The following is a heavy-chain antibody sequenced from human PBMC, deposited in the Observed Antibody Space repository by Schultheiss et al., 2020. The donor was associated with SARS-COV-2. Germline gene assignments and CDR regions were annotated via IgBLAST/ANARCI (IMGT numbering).Heavy chain of an antibody. Sequence: SQTLSLTCTVSGGSILSYYWTWIRQPPGKGLEWIGYIYYSGSTNYNPSLKSQVTISVDTSKNQFSMKVTSVTGADTAVYYCARRGATFFAFDIWGQGTMVTVS. CDR3: ARRGATFFAFDI. CDR2: IYYSGST. V-gene: IGHV4-59*08. D-gene: IGHD3-16*01. CDR1: GGSILSYY. J-gene: IGHJ3*02.